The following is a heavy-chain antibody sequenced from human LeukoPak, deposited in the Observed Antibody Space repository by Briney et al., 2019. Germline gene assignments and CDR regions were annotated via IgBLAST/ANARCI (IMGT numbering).Heavy chain of an antibody. CDR2: ISYDGSNK. CDR3: ARGGEGGYPDYFDY. V-gene: IGHV3-30-3*01. CDR1: GFTFSSYA. D-gene: IGHD5-12*01. Sequence: GGSLRLSCAASGFTFSSYAMHWVRQAPGRGLEWVAVISYDGSNKYYADSVKGRFTISRDNSKNTLYLQMNSPRAEDTAVYYCARGGEGGYPDYFDYWGQGTLVTVSS. J-gene: IGHJ4*02.